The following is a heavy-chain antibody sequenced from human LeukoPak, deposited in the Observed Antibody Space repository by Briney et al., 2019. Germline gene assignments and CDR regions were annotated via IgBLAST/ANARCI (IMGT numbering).Heavy chain of an antibody. CDR3: AKDVRYYYDSSGYPDY. CDR2: ISWNSGSI. V-gene: IGHV3-9*01. CDR1: GFTFDDYA. J-gene: IGHJ4*02. Sequence: PGGSLRLSRAASGFTFDDYAMHWVRQAPGKGLEWVSGISWNSGSIGYADSVKGRFTISRDNAKNSLYLQMNSLRAEDTALYYCAKDVRYYYDSSGYPDYWGQGTLVTVSS. D-gene: IGHD3-22*01.